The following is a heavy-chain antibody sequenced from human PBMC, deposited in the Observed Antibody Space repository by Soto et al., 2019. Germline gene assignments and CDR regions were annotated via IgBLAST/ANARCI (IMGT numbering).Heavy chain of an antibody. J-gene: IGHJ4*02. V-gene: IGHV3-23*01. CDR2: ISASGGST. D-gene: IGHD1-7*01. CDR1: GFTFSSSV. CDR3: TTDRGITELVIFAS. Sequence: GGSLRLSCAASGFTFSSSVMSWVRQAPGKGLEWVSTISASGGSTYYADSVKGRFTISRDSSKNTLYLQMNSLKTEDTGLYYCTTDRGITELVIFASWGLGTLVTVS.